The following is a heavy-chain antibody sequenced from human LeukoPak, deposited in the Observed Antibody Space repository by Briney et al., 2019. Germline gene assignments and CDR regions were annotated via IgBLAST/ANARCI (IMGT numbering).Heavy chain of an antibody. CDR2: INTNTGNP. Sequence: GASVKVSCKASGYTFTSYAMNWVRQAPGQGLEWMGWINTNTGNPTYAQGFTGRFVFSLDTSVSTAYLQISSLKAEDTAVYYCARALLTYYYDSSGYFPFDYWGQGTLVTVSS. V-gene: IGHV7-4-1*02. CDR3: ARALLTYYYDSSGYFPFDY. CDR1: GYTFTSYA. J-gene: IGHJ4*02. D-gene: IGHD3-22*01.